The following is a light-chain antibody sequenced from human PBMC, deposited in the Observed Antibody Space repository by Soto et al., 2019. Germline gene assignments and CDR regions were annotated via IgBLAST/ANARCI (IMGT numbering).Light chain of an antibody. V-gene: IGLV2-23*01. J-gene: IGLJ1*01. CDR3: SSYAGSTTFYA. CDR1: TSDVGTFGI. Sequence: QSVLTQPASVSGSPGQSITISCSGTTSDVGTFGIVSWFQQHPGKAPKLMIYEGSKRPAGVSKRFSGSKSGDTASLTISGLQAEDEADYYCSSYAGSTTFYAFGTGTKVTVL. CDR2: EGS.